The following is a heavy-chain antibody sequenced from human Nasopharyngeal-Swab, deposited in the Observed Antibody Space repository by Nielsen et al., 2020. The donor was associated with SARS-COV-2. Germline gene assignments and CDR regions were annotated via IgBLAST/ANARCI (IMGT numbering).Heavy chain of an antibody. CDR1: GFTFSRYW. CDR3: ARTVKLVGSTTCYDY. CDR2: IKQDGSEK. D-gene: IGHD2-2*01. J-gene: IGHJ4*02. V-gene: IGHV3-7*01. Sequence: GGSLRLSCAASGFTFSRYWMSWVRQAPGGGLEWVANIKQDGSEKYYVDSVKGRFTISRDSAKNSLYLQMNSLRAEDTAVYYCARTVKLVGSTTCYDYWGQGTLVTVSS.